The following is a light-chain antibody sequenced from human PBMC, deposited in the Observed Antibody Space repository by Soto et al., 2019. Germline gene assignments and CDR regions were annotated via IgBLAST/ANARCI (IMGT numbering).Light chain of an antibody. CDR2: DAS. CDR1: QSFNSIY. V-gene: IGKV3-15*01. J-gene: IGKJ1*01. Sequence: EVVLTKSTGNLSLSPGERATLCCRAIQSFNSIYLAWYQQRPGQPHRLLLYDASTRATGVPATFSGSGSGTDFTLTISSLQSEDFGVYYCLQYHYWPWTFGQGSMVDVK. CDR3: LQYHYWPWT.